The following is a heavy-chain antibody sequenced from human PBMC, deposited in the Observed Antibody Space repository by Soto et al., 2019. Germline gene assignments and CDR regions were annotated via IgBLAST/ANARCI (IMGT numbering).Heavy chain of an antibody. V-gene: IGHV1-2*04. J-gene: IGHJ4*02. CDR2: INPNSGGT. CDR3: AREQYYYDSSGHPLDY. CDR1: GYTFTGYY. Sequence: ASVKVSCKASGYTFTGYYMHWVRQAPGQGLEWMGWINPNSGGTNYAQKFQGWVTMTRDTSISTAYMELSRLRSDDTAVYYCAREQYYYDSSGHPLDYWGQGTLVTVSS. D-gene: IGHD3-22*01.